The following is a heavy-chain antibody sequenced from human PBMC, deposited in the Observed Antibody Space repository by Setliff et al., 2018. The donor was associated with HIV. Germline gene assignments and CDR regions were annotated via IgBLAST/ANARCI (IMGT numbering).Heavy chain of an antibody. CDR3: ARGLPGTYRYSYYYYYMDV. D-gene: IGHD3-16*02. CDR2: INHSGST. CDR1: GGSFSGYY. V-gene: IGHV4-34*01. J-gene: IGHJ6*03. Sequence: SETLSLTCAVYGGSFSGYYWSWIRQPPGKGLEWIGEINHSGSTNYNPSLKSRVTISIDTSKNQFSLKVSSVTAADTALYYCARGLPGTYRYSYYYYYMDVWDKGTTVTSP.